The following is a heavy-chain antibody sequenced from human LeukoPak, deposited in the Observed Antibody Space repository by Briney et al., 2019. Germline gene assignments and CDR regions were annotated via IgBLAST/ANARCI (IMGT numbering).Heavy chain of an antibody. V-gene: IGHV4-34*01. J-gene: IGHJ5*02. CDR3: ARVGAQIVVVPAAKVWWFDP. CDR2: INHSGST. D-gene: IGHD2-2*01. Sequence: SESLSLTCAVYGGSFSGYYWSWIRQPPGKGLEWIGEINHSGSTNYNPSLKSRVTISVDTSKNQFSLKLSSVTAADTAVYYCARVGAQIVVVPAAKVWWFDPWGQGTPVTVSS. CDR1: GGSFSGYY.